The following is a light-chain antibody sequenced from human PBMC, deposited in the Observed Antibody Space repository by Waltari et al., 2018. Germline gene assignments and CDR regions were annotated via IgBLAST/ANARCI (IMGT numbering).Light chain of an antibody. V-gene: IGKV1-5*03. J-gene: IGKJ1*01. CDR3: LQYNSYPWT. CDR1: QSIVVW. Sequence: DLQVTHSPSTPSASVGDDVTITCRASQSIVVWLAWYQQKPRKAPRLLIYKASYLESGVPSRCSGSASGTAFTLTISSLQADDFATYYCLQYNSYPWTFGQGTTVEIK. CDR2: KAS.